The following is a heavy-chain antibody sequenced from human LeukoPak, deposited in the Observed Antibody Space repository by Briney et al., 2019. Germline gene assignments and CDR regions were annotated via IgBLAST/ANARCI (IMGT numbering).Heavy chain of an antibody. CDR3: ARGSDETVTISGWFDP. D-gene: IGHD4-17*01. Sequence: PGGSLRLSCAASGFTFSNHWMHWGRQGPGKGLVWVSRLNSDGRTTTYADSVKGRFTISRDNAKNTLYLQMNSLRVEDTAVYYCARGSDETVTISGWFDPWGQGTLVTVSS. V-gene: IGHV3-74*01. CDR1: GFTFSNHW. J-gene: IGHJ5*02. CDR2: LNSDGRTT.